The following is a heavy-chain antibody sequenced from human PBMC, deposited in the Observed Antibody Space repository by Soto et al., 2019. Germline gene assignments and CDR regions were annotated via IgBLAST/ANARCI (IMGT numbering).Heavy chain of an antibody. Sequence: QVQLVQSGAEVKKPGASVKVTCKASGYTFTSYAMHWVRQAPGQRLEWMGWINAGNGNTKYSQKFQGRVIITRDTSASTAYMELSSLRSEDTAVYYCATAIADDAFDIWGRGTMVTVSS. J-gene: IGHJ3*02. V-gene: IGHV1-3*01. D-gene: IGHD2-2*01. CDR1: GYTFTSYA. CDR3: ATAIADDAFDI. CDR2: INAGNGNT.